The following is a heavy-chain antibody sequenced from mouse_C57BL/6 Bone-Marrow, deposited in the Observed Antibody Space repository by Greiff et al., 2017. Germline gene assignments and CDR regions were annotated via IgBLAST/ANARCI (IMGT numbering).Heavy chain of an antibody. CDR3: ARQGSWDY. Sequence: EVKLVESGGDLVKPGGSLKLSCAASGFTFSSYGMSWVRQTPGKRLEWVATISSGGSYTYYPDSVKGRFTISRDNAKNTLYLQMSSLKSEDTAMYYCARQGSWDYWGQGTTLTVSS. J-gene: IGHJ2*01. CDR1: GFTFSSYG. CDR2: ISSGGSYT. V-gene: IGHV5-6*01.